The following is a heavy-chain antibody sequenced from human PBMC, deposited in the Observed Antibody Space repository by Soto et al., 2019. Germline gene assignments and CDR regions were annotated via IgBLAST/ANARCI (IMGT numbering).Heavy chain of an antibody. CDR1: EFPVSTTY. V-gene: IGHV3-53*04. J-gene: IGHJ4*02. CDR3: VRDLGDGYKSA. Sequence: EVQLVESGGGLVQPGGSLRLSCSASEFPVSTTYMSWVRQAPGKGLECVSIIFANDNTYYGDSVKGRFTISRRNSRSTLYLQMNSLRPEDTGVYYCVRDLGDGYKSAWGQGTLVTVSS. CDR2: IFANDNT. D-gene: IGHD5-12*01.